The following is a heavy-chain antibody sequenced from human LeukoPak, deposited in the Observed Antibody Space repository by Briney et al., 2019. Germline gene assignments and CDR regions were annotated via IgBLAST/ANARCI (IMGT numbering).Heavy chain of an antibody. V-gene: IGHV3-23*01. Sequence: PSETLSLTCTVSGGSISSYYWSWVRQAPGKGLEWVSAISGSGGSTYYADSVKGRFTISRDNSKNTLYLQMNSLRAEDTAVYYCAKGGRAGLPPYYYYYGMDVWGQGTTVTVSS. CDR2: ISGSGGST. J-gene: IGHJ6*02. CDR3: AKGGRAGLPPYYYYYGMDV. CDR1: GGSISSYY. D-gene: IGHD4-17*01.